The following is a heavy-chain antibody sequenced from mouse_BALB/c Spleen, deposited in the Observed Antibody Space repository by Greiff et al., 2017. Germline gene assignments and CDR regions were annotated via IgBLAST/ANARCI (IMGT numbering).Heavy chain of an antibody. CDR3: ASDYYGSFAY. CDR2: ISDGGSYT. V-gene: IGHV5-4*02. Sequence: DVMLVESGGGLVKPGGSLKLSCAASGFTFSDYYMYWVRQTPEKRLEWVATISDGGSYTYYPDSVKGRFTISRDNAKNNLYLQMSSLKSEDTAMYYCASDYYGSFAYWGQGTLVTVSA. J-gene: IGHJ3*01. CDR1: GFTFSDYY. D-gene: IGHD1-1*01.